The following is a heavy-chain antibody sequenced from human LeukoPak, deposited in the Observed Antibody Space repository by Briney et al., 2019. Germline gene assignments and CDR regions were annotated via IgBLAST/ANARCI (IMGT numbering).Heavy chain of an antibody. J-gene: IGHJ6*02. Sequence: SETLSLTCTVSGGSISSGGYYWSWIRQPPGKGLEWIGEINHSGSTNYNPSLKSRITISVDTSKNQFSLKLSSVTAADTAVYYCARFASYYYGMDVWGQGTTVTVSS. V-gene: IGHV4-39*07. CDR2: INHSGST. CDR1: GGSISSGGYY. CDR3: ARFASYYYGMDV.